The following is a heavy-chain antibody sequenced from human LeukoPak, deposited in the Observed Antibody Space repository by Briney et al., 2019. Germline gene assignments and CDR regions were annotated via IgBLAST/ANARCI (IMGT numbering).Heavy chain of an antibody. Sequence: GASVKVSCKASGYTFTSYAISWVRQAPGQGLEWMGWISAYNGNTNYAQKLQGRVTMTTDTSTSTAYMELRSLRSDDTAVYYCAKAGTIVGLANWFDPWGQGTLVTVSS. V-gene: IGHV1-18*01. CDR1: GYTFTSYA. D-gene: IGHD6-13*01. J-gene: IGHJ5*02. CDR2: ISAYNGNT. CDR3: AKAGTIVGLANWFDP.